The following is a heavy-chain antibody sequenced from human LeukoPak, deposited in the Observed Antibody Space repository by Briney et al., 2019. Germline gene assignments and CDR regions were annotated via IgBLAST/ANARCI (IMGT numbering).Heavy chain of an antibody. D-gene: IGHD3-22*01. J-gene: IGHJ5*02. V-gene: IGHV4-31*03. CDR2: IYYSGST. CDR1: GGSISSGGYS. CDR3: ARAYDSHEGWFDP. Sequence: SETLSLTCTVSGGSISSGGYSWSWIRQHPGKGLEWIGYIYYSGSTYYNPSLKSRVTISVDTSKNQFSLKLSSVTAADTAVYYCARAYDSHEGWFDPWGQGTLVTVSS.